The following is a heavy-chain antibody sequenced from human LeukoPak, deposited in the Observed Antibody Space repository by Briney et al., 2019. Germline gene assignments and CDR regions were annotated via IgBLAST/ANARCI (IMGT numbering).Heavy chain of an antibody. Sequence: ASVRVSCKASGYTFTSYGIIWVRQAPGQGLEWMGWISAYNGNTNYAQKLQGRVTMTTDTSTSTAYMELRSLRSDDTAVYYCARDYHSSGWYGYWGQGNLVTVSS. J-gene: IGHJ4*02. D-gene: IGHD6-19*01. V-gene: IGHV1-18*01. CDR2: ISAYNGNT. CDR3: ARDYHSSGWYGY. CDR1: GYTFTSYG.